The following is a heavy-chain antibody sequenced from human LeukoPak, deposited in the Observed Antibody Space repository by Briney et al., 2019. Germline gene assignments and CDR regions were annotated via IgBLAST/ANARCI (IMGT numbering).Heavy chain of an antibody. V-gene: IGHV3-11*04. Sequence: PGGSLRLSCAASGFTFSDYYMSWIRQAPGKGLEWVSYISSSGSTIYYADSVRGRFTISRDNSKNTLYLQMNSQRAEDTAVYYCARGPGGYYDSSGYPLGYWGQGTLVTVSS. CDR2: ISSSGSTI. CDR1: GFTFSDYY. D-gene: IGHD3-22*01. J-gene: IGHJ4*02. CDR3: ARGPGGYYDSSGYPLGY.